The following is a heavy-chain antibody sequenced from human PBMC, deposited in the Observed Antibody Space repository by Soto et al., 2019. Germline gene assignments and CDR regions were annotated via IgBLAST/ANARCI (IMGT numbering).Heavy chain of an antibody. CDR1: GYTFTNYD. Sequence: QVQLVQSGAEVKKPGASVKVSCRASGYTFTNYDIHWVRQATGQGLEWMGWMSPDSGNRDFAPKFQGRVTMTRNTSISTAYLVLNNLRSDDTAVYYCARGGLNQLPPGIDHWGQGALVTVSS. J-gene: IGHJ4*02. D-gene: IGHD1-1*01. CDR3: ARGGLNQLPPGIDH. V-gene: IGHV1-8*01. CDR2: MSPDSGNR.